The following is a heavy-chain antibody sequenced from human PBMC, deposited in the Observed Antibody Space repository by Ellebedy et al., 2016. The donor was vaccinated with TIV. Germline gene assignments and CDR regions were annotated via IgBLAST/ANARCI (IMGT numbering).Heavy chain of an antibody. D-gene: IGHD6-13*01. Sequence: GESLKISCVVSGFSFSTYSMTWVRQAPGKGLEYVAVISGIGVYAYYADSVKGLFSIFKDESQNTLFLQMNSLRGEDTAVYYCAKLPSGRIARDVGVAWFGHWGQGTLVTVSS. J-gene: IGHJ5*02. CDR1: GFSFSTYS. CDR3: AKLPSGRIARDVGVAWFGH. V-gene: IGHV3-23*01. CDR2: ISGIGVYA.